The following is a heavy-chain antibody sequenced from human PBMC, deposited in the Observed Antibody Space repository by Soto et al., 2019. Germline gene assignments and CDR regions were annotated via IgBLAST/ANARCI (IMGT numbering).Heavy chain of an antibody. J-gene: IGHJ4*02. Sequence: EVQLVESGGGFVQRGGSLRLSCAVSGLTFSTNTINWVRQAPGKGLEWVSYISTSSTAIYYADSVKGRFTISRDDAKSSLYLQMNSLSDEDTDVDYWVMADGGRERGYWGQGTLVTVSS. V-gene: IGHV3-48*02. CDR1: GLTFSTNT. D-gene: IGHD1-1*01. CDR3: VMADGGRERGY. CDR2: ISTSSTAI.